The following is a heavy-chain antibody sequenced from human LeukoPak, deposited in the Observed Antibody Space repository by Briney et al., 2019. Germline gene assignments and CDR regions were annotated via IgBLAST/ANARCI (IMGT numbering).Heavy chain of an antibody. J-gene: IGHJ4*02. Sequence: ASVKVSCKASGYTFTGYYMHWVRQAPGQGLEWMGWINPNSGGTNYAQKFQGRVTMTRDTSISTAYMELSRLRSDDTAVYYCARTKGDYYDSSGYYNYWGQGTLAPSPQ. CDR2: INPNSGGT. V-gene: IGHV1-2*02. CDR1: GYTFTGYY. CDR3: ARTKGDYYDSSGYYNY. D-gene: IGHD3-22*01.